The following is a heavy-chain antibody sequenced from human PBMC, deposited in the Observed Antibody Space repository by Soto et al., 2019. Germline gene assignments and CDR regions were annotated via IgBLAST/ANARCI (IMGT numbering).Heavy chain of an antibody. CDR2: IYATGTT. D-gene: IGHD1-1*01. CDR1: GASISGDY. CDR3: VRDGTKTVRDWFDP. J-gene: IGHJ5*02. V-gene: IGHV4-4*07. Sequence: PSETLSLTCTVSGASISGDYWSWIRKSAGKGREWIGRIYATGTTDYNPSLKSRVMMSVDTSKKQVSLKLRSVTAADTAVYYCVRDGTKTVRDWFDPWGQG.